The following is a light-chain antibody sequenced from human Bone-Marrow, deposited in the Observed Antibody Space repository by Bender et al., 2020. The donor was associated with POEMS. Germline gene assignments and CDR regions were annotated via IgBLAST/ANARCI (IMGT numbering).Light chain of an antibody. CDR2: TNA. V-gene: IGLV1-44*01. CDR3: AVWDVTLETWV. Sequence: QSVLTQPPSVSGTPGQRVTLSCSGFNFNVGGGSVNWYRLSPGTAPKVLIYTNAQRATGVSARFSGSKSGTSASLTISGLQSEDEADYFCAVWDVTLETWVFGGGTKLTVL. J-gene: IGLJ3*02. CDR1: NFNVGGGS.